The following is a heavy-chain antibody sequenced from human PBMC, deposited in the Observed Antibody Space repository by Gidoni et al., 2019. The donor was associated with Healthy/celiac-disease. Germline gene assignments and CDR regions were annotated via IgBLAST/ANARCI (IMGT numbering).Heavy chain of an antibody. CDR2: ISGSGCST. V-gene: IGHV3-23*01. CDR1: GFPFSSYA. J-gene: IGHJ4*02. D-gene: IGHD2-21*02. CDR3: AKDPYRPTSGTSLVVTAPIDY. Sequence: EVQLLESGGGLVQPGGSLRLSCAASGFPFSSYAMSWVRQAPGKGLEWVSAISGSGCSTDYADSVKGRFTIPRDNSKNTLYLQMNSLRAEDTAVYYCAKDPYRPTSGTSLVVTAPIDYWGQGTLVTVSS.